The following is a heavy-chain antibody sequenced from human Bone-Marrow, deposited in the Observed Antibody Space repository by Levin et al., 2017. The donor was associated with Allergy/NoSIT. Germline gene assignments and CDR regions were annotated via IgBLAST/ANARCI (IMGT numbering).Heavy chain of an antibody. CDR1: GGSVSSGSYY. CDR2: IYYSGST. Sequence: SETLSLTCTVSGGSVSSGSYYWSWIRQPPGTGLEWIGYIYYSGSTNYNPSLKSRVTISVDTSKNQFSLKLSSVTAADTAVYYCARNVDGGNAYNWFDPWGQGTLVTVSS. CDR3: ARNVDGGNAYNWFDP. J-gene: IGHJ5*02. V-gene: IGHV4-61*01. D-gene: IGHD4-23*01.